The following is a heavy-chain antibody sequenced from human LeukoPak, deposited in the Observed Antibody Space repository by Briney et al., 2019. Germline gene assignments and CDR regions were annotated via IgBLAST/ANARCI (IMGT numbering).Heavy chain of an antibody. Sequence: PGGSLRLSCAASGFTFSYHWMTWVRQAPGKGLEWVANIKNDGAVKNYVDSVKGRFTISRDNAKNSLYLQMNSLRAEDTAVYYCAPSSFDYWGQGTLVTVSS. CDR2: IKNDGAVK. V-gene: IGHV3-7*01. D-gene: IGHD6-6*01. CDR3: APSSFDY. CDR1: GFTFSYHW. J-gene: IGHJ4*02.